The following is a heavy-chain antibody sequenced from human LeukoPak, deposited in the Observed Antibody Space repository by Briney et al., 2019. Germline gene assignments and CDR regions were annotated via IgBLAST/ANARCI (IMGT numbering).Heavy chain of an antibody. V-gene: IGHV1-18*01. J-gene: IGHJ4*02. Sequence: ASVKVSCKASGYTFTSYGISWVRQAPGQGLEWMGWISAYNGNTNYAQKLQGRVTMTTDTSTSTAYMELRSLRSEDTAVYYCARAPGRRQSPSSIAARQLDYWGQGTLVTVSS. CDR1: GYTFTSYG. CDR2: ISAYNGNT. CDR3: ARAPGRRQSPSSIAARQLDY. D-gene: IGHD6-6*01.